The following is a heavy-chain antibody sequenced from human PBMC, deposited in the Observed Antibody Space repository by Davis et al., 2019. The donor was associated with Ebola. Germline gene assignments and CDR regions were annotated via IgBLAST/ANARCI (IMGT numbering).Heavy chain of an antibody. CDR1: EFHFTTYV. Sequence: GGSLRLSCAASEFHFTTYVMHWVRQAPGKGQEWVAVISYDGDNSYYADSVKGRFTISRENSKNTVYLQMNSLRAEDTAVYYCAREGTIRGVNFDYWGQGTLVTVSS. V-gene: IGHV3-30-3*01. J-gene: IGHJ4*02. CDR3: AREGTIRGVNFDY. D-gene: IGHD3-10*01. CDR2: ISYDGDNS.